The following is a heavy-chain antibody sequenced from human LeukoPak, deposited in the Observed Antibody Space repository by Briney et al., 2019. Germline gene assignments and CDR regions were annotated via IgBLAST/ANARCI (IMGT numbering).Heavy chain of an antibody. CDR1: GASISSSY. CDR2: IYHSGST. V-gene: IGHV4-59*08. J-gene: IGHJ4*02. D-gene: IGHD2-2*01. Sequence: SETLSLTCPVSGASISSSYWSWIRQPPGKRLEWIGYIYHSGSTNYNSSLKSRVTISVDTSKNQFSLKLSSVTAADTAVYYCARHAAFAEYQSHLTHFDYWGQGTLVTVSS. CDR3: ARHAAFAEYQSHLTHFDY.